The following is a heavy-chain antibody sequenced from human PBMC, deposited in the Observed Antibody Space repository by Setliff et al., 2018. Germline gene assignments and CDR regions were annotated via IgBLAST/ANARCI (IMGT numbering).Heavy chain of an antibody. D-gene: IGHD3-22*01. CDR3: ARDYYDSRGSYAFDI. CDR1: GGSFSGNY. Sequence: PSETLSLTCAVYGGSFSGNYWSWIRQPPGKGLEWIGEINHSGSTNHNPSLKSRVTISVDTSKNQFSLNLSSVPAADTAMYYCARDYYDSRGSYAFDIWGQGTVVTVSS. V-gene: IGHV4-34*01. CDR2: INHSGST. J-gene: IGHJ3*02.